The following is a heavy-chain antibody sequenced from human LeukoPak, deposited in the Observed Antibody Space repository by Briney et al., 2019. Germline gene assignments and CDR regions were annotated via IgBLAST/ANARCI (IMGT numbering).Heavy chain of an antibody. CDR2: ISADGANT. D-gene: IGHD3-22*01. Sequence: GGSLRLSCAASAFTFTSHSMSWVRQTPWKKLEWVSGISADGANTLYADSVKGRFTISRDNSKNTLYLHMRSLRAEDAAMYFCVYYDSSGYYYGRLRYWGQGTPVTVSS. J-gene: IGHJ4*02. CDR3: VYYDSSGYYYGRLRY. CDR1: AFTFTSHS. V-gene: IGHV3-23*01.